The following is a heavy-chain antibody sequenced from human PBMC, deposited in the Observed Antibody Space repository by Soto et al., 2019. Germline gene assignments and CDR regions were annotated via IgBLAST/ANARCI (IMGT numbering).Heavy chain of an antibody. V-gene: IGHV1-24*01. CDR2: FDPEDGET. Sequence: ASVKVSCKVSGYTLTELSMHWVRQAPGKGLEWMGGFDPEDGETIYAQKFQGRVTMTEDTSTDTAYMELSSLRSEDTAVYYCATVGNRQSSGYYLPSPLDWFDPWGQGTLVTVSS. CDR1: GYTLTELS. CDR3: ATVGNRQSSGYYLPSPLDWFDP. J-gene: IGHJ5*02. D-gene: IGHD3-22*01.